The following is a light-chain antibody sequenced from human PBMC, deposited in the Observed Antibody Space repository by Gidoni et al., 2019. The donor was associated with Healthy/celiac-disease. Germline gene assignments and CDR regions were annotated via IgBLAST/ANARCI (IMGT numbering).Light chain of an antibody. J-gene: IGLJ1*01. V-gene: IGLV2-23*02. Sequence: QSALTQPASVSGSSGQSITISCTGTSSDVGSYNLVSWYQQHPGKAPKLMIYEVSKRPSGVSNRFSGSKSGNTASLTISGRQAEDEADYYCCSYAGSSPYVFGTGTKVTVL. CDR1: SSDVGSYNL. CDR3: CSYAGSSPYV. CDR2: EVS.